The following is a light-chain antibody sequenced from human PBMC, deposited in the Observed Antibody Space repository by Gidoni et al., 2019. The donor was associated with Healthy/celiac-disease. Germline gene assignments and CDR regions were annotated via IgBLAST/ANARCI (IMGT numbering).Light chain of an antibody. CDR2: GAS. CDR3: QQYGSSLPYT. CDR1: QSVSSRY. J-gene: IGKJ2*01. V-gene: IGKV3-20*01. Sequence: DIVLTQSPGTLSLSPGEGATLACRASQSVSSRYLAWYQQKPDQAPRLLIYGASSRATGIPDRFSGSGSGTDFPLTISRLEPDDFAVYYCQQYGSSLPYTFGQGTKLEIK.